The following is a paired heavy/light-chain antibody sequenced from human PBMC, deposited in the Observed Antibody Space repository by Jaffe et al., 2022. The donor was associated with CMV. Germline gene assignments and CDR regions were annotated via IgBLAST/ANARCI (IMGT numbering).Heavy chain of an antibody. CDR3: ARPAGHILYYYDSSGYGDTDAFDI. J-gene: IGHJ3*02. CDR1: GYSFTSYW. CDR2: IYPGDSDT. Sequence: EVQLVQSGAEVKKPGESLKISCKGSGYSFTSYWIGWVRQMPGKGLEWMGIIYPGDSDTRYSPSFQGQVTISADKSISTAYLQWSSLKASDTAMYYCARPAGHILYYYDSSGYGDTDAFDIWGQGTMVTVSS. D-gene: IGHD3-22*01. V-gene: IGHV5-51*01.
Light chain of an antibody. CDR1: QSLVYSDGNTY. J-gene: IGKJ2*01. CDR3: MQGTHWLYT. Sequence: DVVMTQSPLSLPVTLGQPASISCRSSQSLVYSDGNTYLNWFQQRPGQSPRRLIYKVSNRDSGVPDRFSGSGSGTDFTLKISRVEAEDVGVYYCMQGTHWLYTFGQGTKLEIK. CDR2: KVS. V-gene: IGKV2-30*01.